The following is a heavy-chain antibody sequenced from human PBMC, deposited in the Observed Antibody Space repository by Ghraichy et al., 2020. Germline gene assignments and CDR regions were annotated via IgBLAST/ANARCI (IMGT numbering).Heavy chain of an antibody. V-gene: IGHV4-59*01. J-gene: IGHJ6*02. D-gene: IGHD6-19*01. CDR3: AREFAVAGPPDGMDV. CDR2: IYYSGST. CDR1: GGSISSYY. Sequence: ETLSLTCTVSGGSISSYYWSWIRQPPGKGLEWIGYIYYSGSTNYNPSLKSRVTISVDTSKNQFSLKLSSVTAADTAVYYCAREFAVAGPPDGMDVWGQGTTVTVSS.